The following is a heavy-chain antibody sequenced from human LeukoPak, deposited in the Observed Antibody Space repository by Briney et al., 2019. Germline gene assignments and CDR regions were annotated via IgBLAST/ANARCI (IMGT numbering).Heavy chain of an antibody. CDR3: ASRVGATLSAFDI. J-gene: IGHJ3*02. D-gene: IGHD1-26*01. CDR2: ISAYNGDT. Sequence: ASVKVSCKASGYTFSSYGISWVRQAPGQGLEWMGWISAYNGDTHYAQKFQGRVTMTTDTSTSTAYMELRSLRSDDTAVYYCASRVGATLSAFDIWGQGTMVTVSS. CDR1: GYTFSSYG. V-gene: IGHV1-18*01.